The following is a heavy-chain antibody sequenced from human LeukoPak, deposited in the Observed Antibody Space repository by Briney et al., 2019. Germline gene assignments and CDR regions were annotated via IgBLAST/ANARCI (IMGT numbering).Heavy chain of an antibody. J-gene: IGHJ5*02. V-gene: IGHV4-59*12. CDR2: IYYSGST. CDR3: ARVGGTVAGKKGWFDP. CDR1: GGSISNYY. D-gene: IGHD6-19*01. Sequence: PSETLSLTCTVSGGSISNYYWNWIRQPPGKGLEWIGYIYYSGSTNYNPSLKSRVTISVDTSKNQFSLKLSSVTAADTAVYYCARVGGTVAGKKGWFDPWGQGTLVTVSS.